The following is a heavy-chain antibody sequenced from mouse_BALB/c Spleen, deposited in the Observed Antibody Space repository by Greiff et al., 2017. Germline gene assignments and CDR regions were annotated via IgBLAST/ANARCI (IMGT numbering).Heavy chain of an antibody. CDR3: ARQPEAWFAY. Sequence: EVKLMESGGDLVKPGGSLKLSCAASGFTFSSYGMSWVRQTPDKRLEWVATISSGGSYTYYPDSVKGRFTISRDNAKNTLYLQMSSLKSEDTAMYYCARQPEAWFAYWGQGTLVTVSA. V-gene: IGHV5-6*01. J-gene: IGHJ3*01. CDR2: ISSGGSYT. CDR1: GFTFSSYG.